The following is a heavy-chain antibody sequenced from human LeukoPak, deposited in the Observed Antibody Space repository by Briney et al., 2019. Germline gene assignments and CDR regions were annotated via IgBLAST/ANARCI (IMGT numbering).Heavy chain of an antibody. J-gene: IGHJ4*02. CDR1: GGSISSYY. Sequence: PSETLSLTCTVSGGSISSYYWSWIRQPPGKGLEWIGYIYYSGNANYNPSLKSRVTISVDTSKNQFSLKVSSVTAADTAVYYCARQTGSGLFILPGGQGTLVTVSS. CDR2: IYYSGNA. D-gene: IGHD3/OR15-3a*01. CDR3: ARQTGSGLFILP. V-gene: IGHV4-59*01.